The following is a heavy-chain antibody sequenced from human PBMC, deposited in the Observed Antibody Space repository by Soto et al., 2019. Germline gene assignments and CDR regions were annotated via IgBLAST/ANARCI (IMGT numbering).Heavy chain of an antibody. D-gene: IGHD1-26*01. CDR2: VPYGGAT. CDR1: GGSITSYY. Sequence: SETLSLTCTVSGGSITSYYWTWIRQPPGKGLEWIGYVPYGGATNYNPSLKSRVAMSMDTSKNQFSLKLTSVTAADTAIYCCARGVGATHFDYWGQGTPVTVSS. V-gene: IGHV4-59*01. CDR3: ARGVGATHFDY. J-gene: IGHJ4*02.